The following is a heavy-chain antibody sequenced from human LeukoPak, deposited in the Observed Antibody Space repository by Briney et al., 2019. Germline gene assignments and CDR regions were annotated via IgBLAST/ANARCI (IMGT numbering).Heavy chain of an antibody. CDR2: TYYSGST. CDR1: GGSISSGDYY. Sequence: SETLSLTCTVSGGSISSGDYYWSWIRQPPGKGLEWIGYTYYSGSTYYNPSLKSRVTLSVDTSKNQFSLKLSSVTAADTAVYYCPRVSSSSQGLDYWGQGTLVTVSS. D-gene: IGHD6-6*01. J-gene: IGHJ4*02. V-gene: IGHV4-30-4*08. CDR3: PRVSSSSQGLDY.